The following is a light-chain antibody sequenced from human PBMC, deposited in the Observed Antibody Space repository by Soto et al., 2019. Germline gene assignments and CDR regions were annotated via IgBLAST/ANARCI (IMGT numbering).Light chain of an antibody. V-gene: IGLV4-69*01. Sequence: QLVLTQSPSASASLGAWVNLTCTLSSGHSSYAIAWHQQQPEKGPRYLMKLNSDGSHSKGDGIPDRFSGSSSGAERYLTISSLQSEDEADYYCQIWGTGTYVVFGGGTKLTVL. CDR3: QIWGTGTYVV. CDR1: SGHSSYA. J-gene: IGLJ2*01. CDR2: LNSDGSH.